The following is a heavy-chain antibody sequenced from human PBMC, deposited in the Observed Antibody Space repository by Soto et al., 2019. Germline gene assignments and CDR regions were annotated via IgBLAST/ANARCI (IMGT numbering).Heavy chain of an antibody. D-gene: IGHD6-13*01. V-gene: IGHV1-69*13. CDR3: ARVAIAAAGSWDYYYYCGMDV. J-gene: IGHJ6*02. CDR1: GGTFSSYA. Sequence: SVKVSCKASGGTFSSYAISWVRQAPGQGLEWMGGIIPIFGTANYAQKFQGRVTITADESTSTAYMELSSLRSEDTAVYYCARVAIAAAGSWDYYYYCGMDVWGQGTTVTVSS. CDR2: IIPIFGTA.